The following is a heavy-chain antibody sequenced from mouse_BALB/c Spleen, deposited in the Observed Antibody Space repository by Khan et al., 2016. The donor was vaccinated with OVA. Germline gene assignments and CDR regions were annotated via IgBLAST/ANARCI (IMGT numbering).Heavy chain of an antibody. J-gene: IGHJ3*01. V-gene: IGHV2-2*02. CDR3: SRNCDWDEGLAY. CDR1: GFSLTSYG. CDR2: IWSGGST. D-gene: IGHD4-1*01. Sequence: QIQLVQSGPGLVQPSQSLSITCTVSGFSLTSYGVHWVRQSPGEGLEWMGVIWSGGSTDYNAAIISRMSISKANSKSQVFFKMNSLQANDAAIYYYSRNCDWDEGLAYWGQGTLVTVSA.